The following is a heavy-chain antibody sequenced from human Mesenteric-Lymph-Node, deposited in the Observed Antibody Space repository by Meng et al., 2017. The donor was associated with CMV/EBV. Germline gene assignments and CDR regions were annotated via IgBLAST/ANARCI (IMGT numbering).Heavy chain of an antibody. V-gene: IGHV1-2*02. CDR1: GYTFTGYN. J-gene: IGHJ4*02. Sequence: ASVKVSCKASGYTFTGYNMYWVRQAPGQGLEWMGWINPNSGGTNYAQKFQGRVTLSRDTSISTAYMELSRLRSDDTAVYYCARDRWYSATWDVDYWGQGALVTVSS. D-gene: IGHD1-26*01. CDR2: INPNSGGT. CDR3: ARDRWYSATWDVDY.